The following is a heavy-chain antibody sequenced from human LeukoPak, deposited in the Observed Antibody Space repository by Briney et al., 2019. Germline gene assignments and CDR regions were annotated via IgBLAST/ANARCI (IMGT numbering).Heavy chain of an antibody. CDR1: EFTFSTYG. CDR2: ISYDGSYK. Sequence: PGRSLTLSCAASEFTFSTYGKHWVRQAPGKGLEWVAVISYDGSYKFYADSVKGRFTISRDNSKSTLYLQVNSLRVEDTAVYYCARDNYHRVLDYWGQATLVTVSS. J-gene: IGHJ4*02. D-gene: IGHD2/OR15-2a*01. V-gene: IGHV3-30*03. CDR3: ARDNYHRVLDY.